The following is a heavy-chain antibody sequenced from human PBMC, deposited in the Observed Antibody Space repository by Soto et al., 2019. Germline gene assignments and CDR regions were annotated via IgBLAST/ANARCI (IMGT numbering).Heavy chain of an antibody. V-gene: IGHV1-69*12. D-gene: IGHD6-6*01. CDR3: ACQQVGPSYYYVMDV. J-gene: IGHJ6*02. CDR1: GGTFSSYA. CDR2: IIPIFGTA. Sequence: QVQLVQSGAEVKKPGSSVKVSCKASGGTFSSYAISWVRQAPGQGLEWMGGIIPIFGTANYAQKFKGSVKITANESMSTASIERSSPRSANTAAYYGACQQVGPSYYYVMDVWGQGTTVTVSS.